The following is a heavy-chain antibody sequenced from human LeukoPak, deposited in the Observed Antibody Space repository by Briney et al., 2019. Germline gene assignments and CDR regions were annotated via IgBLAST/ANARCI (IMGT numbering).Heavy chain of an antibody. J-gene: IGHJ6*03. CDR2: IKQDGSEK. Sequence: QSGGSQTLPCAASGFTFSSYWMSWVRQAPGKGLEWVANIKQDGSEKYYVDSVKGRFTISRDNAKNSLYLQMNSLRAEDTAVYYCARDSTNYYDSSGYYGDYYYYTNVCGKGTTVTVSS. V-gene: IGHV3-7*01. CDR3: ARDSTNYYDSSGYYGDYYYYTNV. CDR1: GFTFSSYW. D-gene: IGHD3-22*01.